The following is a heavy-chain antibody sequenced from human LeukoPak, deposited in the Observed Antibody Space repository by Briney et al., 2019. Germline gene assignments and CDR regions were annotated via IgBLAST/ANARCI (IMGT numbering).Heavy chain of an antibody. V-gene: IGHV4-39*01. CDR2: ISYSGST. J-gene: IGHJ3*02. CDR3: ARHREVAALLDAFDI. CDR1: GGSISSSSYY. D-gene: IGHD6-19*01. Sequence: KPSETLSLTCTVSGGSISSSSYYWGWIRQPPGKGLEWIGSISYSGSTYYNPSLKSRVAISVDTSKNQFSLKLSSVTAADTAVYYCARHREVAALLDAFDIWGQGTMVTVSS.